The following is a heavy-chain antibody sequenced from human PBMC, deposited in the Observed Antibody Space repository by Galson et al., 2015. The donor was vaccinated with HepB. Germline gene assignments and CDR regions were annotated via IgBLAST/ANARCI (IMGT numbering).Heavy chain of an antibody. D-gene: IGHD3-22*01. Sequence: SVKVSCKASGYTFTSYYMHWVRQAPGQGLEWMGIINPGGGSTSYAQKLQGRVTMTRDTSTSTVYMELSSLRSEDTAVYYCAREYYYDSSGYFYGMDVWGQGTTVTVPS. CDR3: AREYYYDSSGYFYGMDV. J-gene: IGHJ6*02. CDR2: INPGGGST. V-gene: IGHV1-46*04. CDR1: GYTFTSYY.